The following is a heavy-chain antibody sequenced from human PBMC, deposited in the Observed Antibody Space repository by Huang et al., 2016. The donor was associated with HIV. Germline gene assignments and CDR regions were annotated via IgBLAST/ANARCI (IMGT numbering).Heavy chain of an antibody. V-gene: IGHV4-59*11. CDR2: IYYSGSP. Sequence: QVQLQESGPGLVKPSETLSLTCTVSGGSISSHYWSWIRQPPGKGLEWIGSIYYSGSPNYNPSLKSRVTISVDTSKNQFSLKLSSVTAADTAVYYCARESSSGWNKSIDYWGQGTLVTVSS. CDR1: GGSISSHY. D-gene: IGHD6-19*01. J-gene: IGHJ4*02. CDR3: ARESSSGWNKSIDY.